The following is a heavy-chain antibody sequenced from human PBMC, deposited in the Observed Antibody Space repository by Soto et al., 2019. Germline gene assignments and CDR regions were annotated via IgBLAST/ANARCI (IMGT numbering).Heavy chain of an antibody. D-gene: IGHD3-3*01. CDR3: TRDWRGGGCSSDF. CDR1: GFSFGDYV. J-gene: IGHJ4*02. CDR2: VRTNTYVAIT. Sequence: EVQLVESGGGLEQPGRSLRLSCTASGFSFGDYVMSWVRQAPGKGLEWVGFVRTNTYVAITHYAASVKGRVTISRDESKSIVYLQMNSLKTEHTAVYYCTRDWRGGGCSSDFWGQGTLVTVSS. V-gene: IGHV3-49*04.